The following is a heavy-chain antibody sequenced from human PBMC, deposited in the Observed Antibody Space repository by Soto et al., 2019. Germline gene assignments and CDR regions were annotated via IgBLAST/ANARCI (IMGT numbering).Heavy chain of an antibody. CDR1: GFTFSSNS. J-gene: IGHJ5*02. CDR3: ARVIWSGHLTSDL. V-gene: IGHV3-48*02. Sequence: EVQVVESGGGLVQPRGSLRLSCADSGFTFSSNSMNWVRQAPGKGLEWISYISSSSSTIYADSVKGRFTISRDNAKNSLYLQMNSLRDEDTAVYYCARVIWSGHLTSDLWGQGTLVTVSS. CDR2: ISSSSSTI. D-gene: IGHD3-3*01.